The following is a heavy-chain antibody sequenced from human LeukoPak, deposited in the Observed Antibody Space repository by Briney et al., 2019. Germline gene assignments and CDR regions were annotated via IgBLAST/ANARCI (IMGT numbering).Heavy chain of an antibody. CDR3: AKDLRGSSSSPWFDP. J-gene: IGHJ5*02. V-gene: IGHV3-23*01. CDR1: GFTFSSYA. D-gene: IGHD6-6*01. Sequence: GGSLRLSCAASGFTFSSYAMSWVRQAPGKGLEWVSAISGSGGSTYYADSVKGRFTISRDNSKNTLYVQMNSLRAEDTAVYYCAKDLRGSSSSPWFDPWGQGTLVTVSS. CDR2: ISGSGGST.